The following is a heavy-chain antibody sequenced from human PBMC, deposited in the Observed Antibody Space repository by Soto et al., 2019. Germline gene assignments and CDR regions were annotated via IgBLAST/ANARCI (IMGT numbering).Heavy chain of an antibody. J-gene: IGHJ4*02. CDR2: ITASSGYI. CDR3: ARDRARDYNILNGYDPDPHTSDY. D-gene: IGHD3-9*01. V-gene: IGHV3-21*01. Sequence: LRLSCVGSGFTFSYYNMNWVRQAPGKGLEWVSSITASSGYIYYADSVMGRFTISRDNAKNSLYLQMDSLRVEDTARYYCARDRARDYNILNGYDPDPHTSDYWGQGTLVTVSS. CDR1: GFTFSYYN.